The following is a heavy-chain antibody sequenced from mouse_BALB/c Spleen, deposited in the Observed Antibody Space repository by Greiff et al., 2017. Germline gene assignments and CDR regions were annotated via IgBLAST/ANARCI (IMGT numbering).Heavy chain of an antibody. CDR1: GFSLTSYG. V-gene: IGHV2-2*02. CDR2: IWSGGST. D-gene: IGHD2-10*01. CDR3: ARPSYDSYAMDY. J-gene: IGHJ4*01. Sequence: VKLMESGPGLVQPSQSLSITCTVSGFSLTSYGVHWVRQSPGKGLEWLGVIWSGGSTDYNAAFISRLSISKDNSKSQVFFKMNSLQANDTAIYYCARPSYDSYAMDYWGQGTSVTVSS.